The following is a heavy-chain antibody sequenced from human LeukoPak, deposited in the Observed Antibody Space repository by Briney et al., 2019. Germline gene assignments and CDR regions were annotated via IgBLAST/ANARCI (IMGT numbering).Heavy chain of an antibody. D-gene: IGHD3-10*01. Sequence: SETLSLTCTVSGGSISSYYWSWNRQPAGKGLEWIGYIYYSGSTNYNPSLKSRVTISVDTSKDQFSLKLSSVTAADTAVYYCAREPGGYFDYWGQGTLVTVSS. CDR3: AREPGGYFDY. J-gene: IGHJ4*02. CDR2: IYYSGST. V-gene: IGHV4-59*01. CDR1: GGSISSYY.